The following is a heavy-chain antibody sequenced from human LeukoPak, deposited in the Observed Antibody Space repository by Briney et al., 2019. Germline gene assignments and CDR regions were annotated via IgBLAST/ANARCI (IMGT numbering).Heavy chain of an antibody. CDR2: IYYSGST. CDR3: ARPQYSSSWFGY. V-gene: IGHV4-59*12. D-gene: IGHD6-13*01. Sequence: SETLSLTCTVSGGSISSYYWSWLRQPPGKGLEWIGYIYYSGSTNYNPSLKSRVTISVDTSKNQFSLKLSSVTAADTAVYYCARPQYSSSWFGYWGQGTLVTVSS. CDR1: GGSISSYY. J-gene: IGHJ5*01.